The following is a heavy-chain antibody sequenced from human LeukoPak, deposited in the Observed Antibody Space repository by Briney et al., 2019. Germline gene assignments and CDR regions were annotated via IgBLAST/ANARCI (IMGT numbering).Heavy chain of an antibody. J-gene: IGHJ4*02. D-gene: IGHD3-22*01. Sequence: PSQTLSLTCTVSGGSISSGSYYWSWIRQPAGKGLEWIGRIYTSGSTNYNPSLKSRVTMSVDTSKNQFSLKLSSVTAADTAVYYCARETVGSSGYYYDRTPYYFDYWGQGTLVTVSS. CDR3: ARETVGSSGYYYDRTPYYFDY. V-gene: IGHV4-61*02. CDR2: IYTSGST. CDR1: GGSISSGSYY.